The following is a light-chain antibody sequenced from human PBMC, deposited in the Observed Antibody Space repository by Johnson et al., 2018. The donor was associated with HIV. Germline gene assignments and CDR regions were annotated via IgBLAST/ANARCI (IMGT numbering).Light chain of an antibody. Sequence: QSVLTQPPSVSAAAGQRVTISCSGSSSNIGNQYVSWYQQLPGTVPKLLMYENNKRPSGIPDRFSGSRSGTSATLGITGLQTGDEADYYCATWDTSLSGHQYVFGTGTKVTVL. CDR1: SSNIGNQY. CDR2: ENN. V-gene: IGLV1-51*02. CDR3: ATWDTSLSGHQYV. J-gene: IGLJ1*01.